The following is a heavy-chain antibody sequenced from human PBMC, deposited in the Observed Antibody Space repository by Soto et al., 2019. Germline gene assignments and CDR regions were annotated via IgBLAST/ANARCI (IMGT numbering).Heavy chain of an antibody. CDR3: ARDGLVRAAGRKPNWFDP. V-gene: IGHV3-33*01. CDR1: GFTFSSYG. Sequence: PGGSLRLSCAASGFTFSSYGMHWVRQAPGKGLEWVAVIWYDGSNKYYADSVKGRFTISRDNSKNTLYLQMNSLRAEDTAVYYCARDGLVRAAGRKPNWFDPWGQGTLVTVSS. CDR2: IWYDGSNK. J-gene: IGHJ5*02. D-gene: IGHD6-13*01.